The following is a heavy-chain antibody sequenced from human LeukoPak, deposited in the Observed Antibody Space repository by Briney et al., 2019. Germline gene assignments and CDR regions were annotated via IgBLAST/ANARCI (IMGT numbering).Heavy chain of an antibody. Sequence: GESLKISCKGSGYSFTSYWISWVRQMPGNGLEWMGRIGPSDSYTNYSPSFQGHVTISADKSISTAYLQWSSLKASDTAMYYCATRLSSSWYYFDYWGLGTLVTVSS. CDR2: IGPSDSYT. V-gene: IGHV5-10-1*01. CDR3: ATRLSSSWYYFDY. D-gene: IGHD6-13*01. CDR1: GYSFTSYW. J-gene: IGHJ4*02.